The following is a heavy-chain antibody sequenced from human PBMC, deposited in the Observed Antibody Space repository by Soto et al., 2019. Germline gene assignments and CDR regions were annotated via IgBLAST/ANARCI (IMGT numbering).Heavy chain of an antibody. CDR2: IYYSGST. CDR1: GGSISSYY. D-gene: IGHD1-26*01. CDR3: ARARVGASSFDY. V-gene: IGHV4-59*08. Sequence: SETLSLTCTVSGGSISSYYWSWIRQPPGKGLEWIGYIYYSGSTNYNPSLKSRVTISVDTSKNQFSLKLSSVTAADMAVYYCARARVGASSFDYWGQGTRVTVSS. J-gene: IGHJ4*02.